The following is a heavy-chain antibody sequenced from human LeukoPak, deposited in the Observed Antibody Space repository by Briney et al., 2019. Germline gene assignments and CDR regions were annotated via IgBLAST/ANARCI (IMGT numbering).Heavy chain of an antibody. Sequence: GGSLRLSCAASGFTFSSFAMHWVRQAPGKGLEWMAVVSFDGSSGYYADSVKGRFTISRDNSKNTLYLQMNSLRAEDTAVYYCARGSSSGWSDFDYWGQGTLVTVSS. D-gene: IGHD6-19*01. CDR2: VSFDGSSG. CDR1: GFTFSSFA. V-gene: IGHV3-30*04. CDR3: ARGSSSGWSDFDY. J-gene: IGHJ4*02.